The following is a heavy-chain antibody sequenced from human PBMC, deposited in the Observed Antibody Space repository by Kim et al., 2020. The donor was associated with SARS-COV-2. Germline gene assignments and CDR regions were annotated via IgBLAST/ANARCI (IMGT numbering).Heavy chain of an antibody. V-gene: IGHV3-64*01. CDR1: GFTFSSYA. CDR3: ALLSWFGELFPQYYGMDV. J-gene: IGHJ6*02. Sequence: GGSLILSCAASGFTFSSYAMHWVRQAPGKGLEYVSAISSNGGSTYYANSVKGRFTISRDNSKNTLYLQMGSLRAEDMAVYYCALLSWFGELFPQYYGMDVWGQGTTVTVSS. CDR2: ISSNGGST. D-gene: IGHD3-10*01.